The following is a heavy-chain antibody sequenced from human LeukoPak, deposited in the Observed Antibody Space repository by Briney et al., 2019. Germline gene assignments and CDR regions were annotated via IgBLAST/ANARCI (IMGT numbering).Heavy chain of an antibody. CDR1: SGSFRTYY. D-gene: IGHD5-18*01. V-gene: IGHV4-59*01. Sequence: SETLSLTCTVSSGSFRTYYWSWLRQPPGKGLEWIGYIYYSGSTNYSPSLESRVTISVDTSKNQFSLKLSSVTAADTAVYYCARSEYSYGADAFDMWRQGTMVTVSS. CDR3: ARSEYSYGADAFDM. J-gene: IGHJ3*02. CDR2: IYYSGST.